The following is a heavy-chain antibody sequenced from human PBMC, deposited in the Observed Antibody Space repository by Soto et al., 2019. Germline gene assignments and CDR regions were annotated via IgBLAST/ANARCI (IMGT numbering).Heavy chain of an antibody. Sequence: PSETLSLTCTVSGGSINSYNWSWLRQPPGKGLEWIGYIYYSGSTNYNPSLKSRVTISVDTSKNQFSLKLSSVTAADTAVYYCARVQAGTIDYWGQGALVTVSS. J-gene: IGHJ4*02. CDR3: ARVQAGTIDY. V-gene: IGHV4-59*01. CDR2: IYYSGST. CDR1: GGSINSYN. D-gene: IGHD1-1*01.